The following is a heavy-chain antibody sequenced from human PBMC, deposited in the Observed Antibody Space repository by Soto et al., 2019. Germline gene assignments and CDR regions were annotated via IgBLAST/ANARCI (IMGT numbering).Heavy chain of an antibody. J-gene: IGHJ4*02. CDR1: GGSISSGGYS. D-gene: IGHD5-12*01. V-gene: IGHV4-30-2*01. CDR2: IYHSGST. CDR3: ARSPRDGYNPMFDY. Sequence: SETLSLTCAVSGGSISSGGYSWSWIRQPPGKGLEWIGYIYHSGSTYYNPSLKSRVTISVDRSKNQFSLKLSSVTAADTAVYYCARSPRDGYNPMFDYWGQGTLVTVSS.